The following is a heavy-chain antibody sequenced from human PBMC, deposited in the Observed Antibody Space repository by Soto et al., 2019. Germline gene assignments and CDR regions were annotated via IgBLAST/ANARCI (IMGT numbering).Heavy chain of an antibody. CDR1: GGTFSSYA. CDR3: AGDAPDYYSGGSCYSSVSYRYGMDV. D-gene: IGHD2-15*01. V-gene: IGHV1-69*06. J-gene: IGHJ6*02. Sequence: QVQLVQSGAEVKKPGSSVKVSCKASGGTFSSYAISWVRQAPGQGLEWRGGIIPIVGTSNYAQKLEGRVTMTTHTYTSTAYMEVKCLRSDDTAVYYCAGDAPDYYSGGSCYSSVSYRYGMDVWGQGTTVTVSS. CDR2: IIPIVGTS.